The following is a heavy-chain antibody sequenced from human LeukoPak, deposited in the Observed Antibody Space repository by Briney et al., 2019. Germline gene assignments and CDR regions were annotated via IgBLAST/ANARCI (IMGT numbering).Heavy chain of an antibody. V-gene: IGHV3-48*02. D-gene: IGHD2-21*02. CDR1: GFTLSMYS. CDR3: ARSNYGDSSRYGY. J-gene: IGHJ4*02. Sequence: PGGSLRLSCAASGFTLSMYSMTWVRQPPGKGREWGSYISSSSSSIQYADSVKGRFTISRDSAKNSLYLQMNSLRDEDTAIYYCARSNYGDSSRYGYWGQGTLVTVSS. CDR2: ISSSSSSI.